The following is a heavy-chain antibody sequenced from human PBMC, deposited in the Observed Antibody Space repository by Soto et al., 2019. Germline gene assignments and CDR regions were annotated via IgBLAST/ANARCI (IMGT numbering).Heavy chain of an antibody. J-gene: IGHJ3*02. CDR2: IVVGSGLT. D-gene: IGHD5-18*01. CDR3: AAGARGRWIRGAFDI. V-gene: IGHV1-58*01. Sequence: QMQLVQSGPEVKKPGTSVKVSCKASGFTFTPSAVQWVRQARGQRPEWIGWIVVGSGLTNFAQKFQGRVTITRDMSTSTAFMELSRLRSDDTAVYYCAAGARGRWIRGAFDIWGQGTMVTVSS. CDR1: GFTFTPSA.